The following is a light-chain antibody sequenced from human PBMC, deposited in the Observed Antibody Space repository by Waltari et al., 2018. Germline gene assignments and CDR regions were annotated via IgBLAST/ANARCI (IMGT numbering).Light chain of an antibody. V-gene: IGLV2-14*03. J-gene: IGLJ2*01. CDR3: SSYIGSSTLEL. CDR1: SSDVGDYNY. CDR2: DVS. Sequence: QSALTQPASVSGSPGQSITISCPGTSSDVGDYNYVSWYQQHPGKAPKLMIYDVSNRPSGVSNRFSGSKSGNTASLTISGLQAEDEADYYCSSYIGSSTLELFGGGTSLTVL.